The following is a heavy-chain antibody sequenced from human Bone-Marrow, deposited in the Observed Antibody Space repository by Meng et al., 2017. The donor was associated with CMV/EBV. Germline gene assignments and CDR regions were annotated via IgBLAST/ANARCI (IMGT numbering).Heavy chain of an antibody. CDR3: AEILTGGNYGLDV. Sequence: ASVKVSCKASGYTFTSYYMHWVRQAPGQGLEWMGWIKSNSGGTTYAQKFQGRVTMTRDTSISTAYMQLNRLRSDDTAVYYCAEILTGGNYGLDVWGQGTTVTVSS. D-gene: IGHD7-27*01. J-gene: IGHJ6*02. CDR2: IKSNSGGT. V-gene: IGHV1-2*02. CDR1: GYTFTSYY.